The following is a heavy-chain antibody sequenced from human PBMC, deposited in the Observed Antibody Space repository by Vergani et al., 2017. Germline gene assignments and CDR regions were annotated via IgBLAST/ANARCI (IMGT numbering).Heavy chain of an antibody. CDR2: IIPIFVTA. V-gene: IGHV1-69*13. Sequence: QVQLVQSGAEVKTPGSSVKVSCKASGGTLNSYAISWVRQAPGQGLEWMGRIIPIFVTASYAQKFQGRVAITADESTNTAYMELYSLRSEDTAVYFCATSYPYGLGSYPYGMDVWGQGTTVTVS. D-gene: IGHD3-10*01. CDR1: GGTLNSYA. J-gene: IGHJ6*02. CDR3: ATSYPYGLGSYPYGMDV.